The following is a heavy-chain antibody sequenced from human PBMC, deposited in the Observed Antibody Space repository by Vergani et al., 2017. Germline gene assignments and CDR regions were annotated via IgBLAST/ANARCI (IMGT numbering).Heavy chain of an antibody. V-gene: IGHV1-2*02. J-gene: IGHJ4*02. CDR2: INPNSGGT. CDR1: GYTFTGYY. D-gene: IGHD2-2*02. Sequence: QVQLVQSGAEVKKPGASVKVSCKASGYTFTGYYMHWVRQAPGQGLEWMGWINPNSGGTNYAQKFQGRVTMTRDTSISTAYMELSRLRSDATAVYYCARDSRIVVVPAAIGYWGQGTLVTVSS. CDR3: ARDSRIVVVPAAIGY.